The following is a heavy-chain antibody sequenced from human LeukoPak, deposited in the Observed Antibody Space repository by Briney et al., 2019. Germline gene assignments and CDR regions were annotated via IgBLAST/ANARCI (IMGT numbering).Heavy chain of an antibody. D-gene: IGHD2-15*01. Sequence: GGSLRLSCTVSGFTVSSNSMSWVRQAPGKGLEWVSFIYSDNTLYSDSVKGRFTISRDNSKNTLYLQMNSLRAEDTAVYYCAKDGLRYCSAGSCYQSYYYYYYMHVWGKGTPVTVSS. CDR1: GFTVSSNS. CDR2: IYSDNT. V-gene: IGHV3-66*03. J-gene: IGHJ6*03. CDR3: AKDGLRYCSAGSCYQSYYYYYYMHV.